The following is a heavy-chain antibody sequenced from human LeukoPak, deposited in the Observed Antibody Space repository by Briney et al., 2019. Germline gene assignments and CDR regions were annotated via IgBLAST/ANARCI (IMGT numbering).Heavy chain of an antibody. CDR1: GGSISSSSYY. CDR3: ARGLRGVLDYFDY. V-gene: IGHV4-39*07. D-gene: IGHD4-17*01. Sequence: SETLSLTCTVSGGSISSSSYYWGWIRQPPGKGLEWIGSIYYSGSTYYNPSLKSRVTISVDTSKNQFSLKLSSVTAADTAVYYCARGLRGVLDYFDYWGQGTLVTVSS. J-gene: IGHJ4*02. CDR2: IYYSGST.